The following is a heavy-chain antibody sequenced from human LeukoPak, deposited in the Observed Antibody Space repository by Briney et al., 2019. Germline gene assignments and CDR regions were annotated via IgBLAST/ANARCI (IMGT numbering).Heavy chain of an antibody. J-gene: IGHJ4*02. CDR2: ISAYNGNT. CDR3: ARDPSSFTMLMNAAFDY. D-gene: IGHD3-10*01. Sequence: ASVKVSCKASGYTFTSYGISWVRQAPGQGLEWMGWISAYNGNTNYAQKLQGRVTMTTDTSTSTAYMELRSLRSDDTAVYYCARDPSSFTMLMNAAFDYWGQGTLVTVSS. CDR1: GYTFTSYG. V-gene: IGHV1-18*01.